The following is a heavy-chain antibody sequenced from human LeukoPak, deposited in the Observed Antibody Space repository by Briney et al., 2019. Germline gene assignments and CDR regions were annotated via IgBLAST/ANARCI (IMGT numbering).Heavy chain of an antibody. V-gene: IGHV3-48*03. Sequence: TGGSLRLSCAASGFDLNTYEMNWARQAPGKGLEWIADITISGHTKNYADSVKGRFTISRDNAGTSLYLQMNSLRVEDTGVYYCARGDPHADLWGQGTLVTVSS. CDR1: GFDLNTYE. J-gene: IGHJ5*02. CDR2: ITISGHTK. CDR3: ARGDPHADL.